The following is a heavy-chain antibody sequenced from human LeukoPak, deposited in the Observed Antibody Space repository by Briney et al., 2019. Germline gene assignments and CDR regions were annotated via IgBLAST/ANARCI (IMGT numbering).Heavy chain of an antibody. V-gene: IGHV5-51*01. Sequence: GESLKISCKGSGYSFTTYWIGWVRQMPGKGLEWMGFIYPGDSDTRYSPSFQGQVTISADKSINTAYLQWSSLKTSDTAMYFCARQGQYADYDYWGQGTLVTVSS. J-gene: IGHJ4*02. CDR3: ARQGQYADYDY. CDR2: IYPGDSDT. CDR1: GYSFTTYW. D-gene: IGHD2-21*01.